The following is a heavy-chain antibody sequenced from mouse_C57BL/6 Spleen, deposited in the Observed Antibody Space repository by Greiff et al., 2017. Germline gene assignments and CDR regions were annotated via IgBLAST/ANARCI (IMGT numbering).Heavy chain of an antibody. Sequence: VKLMESGAELVRPGASVTLSCKASGYTFTDYEMHWVKQTPVHGLEWIGAIDPETGGTAYNQKFKGKAILTADKSSSTAYMELRSLTSEDSAVYYCTRSAGTFFDYWGQGTTLTVSS. CDR3: TRSAGTFFDY. D-gene: IGHD4-1*01. CDR1: GYTFTDYE. V-gene: IGHV1-15*01. CDR2: IDPETGGT. J-gene: IGHJ2*01.